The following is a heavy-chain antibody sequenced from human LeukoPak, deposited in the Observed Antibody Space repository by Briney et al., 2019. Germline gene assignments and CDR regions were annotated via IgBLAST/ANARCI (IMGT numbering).Heavy chain of an antibody. V-gene: IGHV1-2*02. CDR1: GYTFTGYY. D-gene: IGHD3-9*01. CDR2: INPNGGGT. Sequence: ASVKVSCKASGYTFTGYYMHWVRQAPGQGLEWMGWINPNGGGTNYAQKFQGRVTMTRDTSISTAYMELSRLRSDDTAVYYCARGVRGGYYDILTGPPEDYWGQGTLVTVSS. J-gene: IGHJ4*02. CDR3: ARGVRGGYYDILTGPPEDY.